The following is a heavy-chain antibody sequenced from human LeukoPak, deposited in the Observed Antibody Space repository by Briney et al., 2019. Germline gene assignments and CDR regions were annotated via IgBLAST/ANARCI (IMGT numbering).Heavy chain of an antibody. CDR3: VNPGWYYDSSGYSYYYGMDV. Sequence: GGSLRLSCSASGFTFSRYGMHWVRQAPGKGLEYVSAIVSNGDSTYYADSVKGRFTISRDDAKNTLYLQMSSLRPDDTAVYYCVNPGWYYDSSGYSYYYGMDVWGQGTTVTVSS. CDR2: IVSNGDST. CDR1: GFTFSRYG. D-gene: IGHD3-22*01. V-gene: IGHV3-64D*09. J-gene: IGHJ6*02.